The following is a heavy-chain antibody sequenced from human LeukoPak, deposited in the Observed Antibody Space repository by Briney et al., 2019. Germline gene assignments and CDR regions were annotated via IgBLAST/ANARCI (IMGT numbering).Heavy chain of an antibody. CDR2: IYPSGDST. D-gene: IGHD6-19*01. V-gene: IGHV3-23*01. J-gene: IGHJ4*02. Sequence: PGGSLRLSCAASGFTFRNFGMHWVRQGPGKGLEWVSSIYPSGDSTFYADSVKGRFTISRDNSKNTLYLQMSSLRTEDTAIYYCAKDVVPDSGWDLDYWGQGTLVTVSS. CDR3: AKDVVPDSGWDLDY. CDR1: GFTFRNFG.